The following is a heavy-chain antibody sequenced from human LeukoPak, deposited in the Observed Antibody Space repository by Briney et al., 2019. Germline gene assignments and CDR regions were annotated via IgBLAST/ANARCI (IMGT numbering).Heavy chain of an antibody. Sequence: SETLSLTCTVSGYSISSGYYWGWIRQPPGKGLEWIGSIYHSGSTYYNPSLKSRVTISVDTSKNQFSLKLSSVTAADTAVYYCARVSGRFTWYFDLWGRGTLVTVSS. CDR2: IYHSGST. CDR3: ARVSGRFTWYFDL. J-gene: IGHJ2*01. CDR1: GYSISSGYY. V-gene: IGHV4-38-2*02.